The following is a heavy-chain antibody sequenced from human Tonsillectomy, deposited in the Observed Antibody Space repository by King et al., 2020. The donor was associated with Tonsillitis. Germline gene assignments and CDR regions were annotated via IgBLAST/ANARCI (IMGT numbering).Heavy chain of an antibody. Sequence: VQLQESGPGLVKPSETLSLTCTVSGGSISSTSYYWGWIRQPPGKGLEYIGSLYYSGSTFYNTSLKSRLTISIDKSHNQFSLRLNSVTAADTAVYYCAGQYYYGRFVNSTHTDYYYGMDVWGQGTSVTVSS. D-gene: IGHD3-10*01. CDR1: GGSISSTSYY. J-gene: IGHJ6*02. V-gene: IGHV4-39*01. CDR2: LYYSGST. CDR3: AGQYYYGRFVNSTHTDYYYGMDV.